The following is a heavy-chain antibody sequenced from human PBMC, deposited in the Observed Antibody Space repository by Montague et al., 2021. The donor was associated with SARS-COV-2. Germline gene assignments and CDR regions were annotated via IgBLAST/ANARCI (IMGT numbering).Heavy chain of an antibody. J-gene: IGHJ1*01. V-gene: IGHV6-1*01. CDR3: ARDGDYGGTWYSFLQD. CDR2: TFYRSQWHT. D-gene: IGHD4-17*01. Sequence: CAISGDSVSSNTAAWHWIRQSPSRGLEWLGRTFYRSQWHTDSAASVRSRISFSGDISKNQFSLHLNSVTPEDTALYYCARDGDYGGTWYSFLQDWGQGNVVIVSA. CDR1: GDSVSSNTAA.